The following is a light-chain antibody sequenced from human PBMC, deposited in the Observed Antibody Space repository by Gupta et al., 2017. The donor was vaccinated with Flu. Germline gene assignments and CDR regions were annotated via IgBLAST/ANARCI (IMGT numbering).Light chain of an antibody. J-gene: IGKJ1*01. CDR1: QSVSSY. CDR3: QQRSNWPPWT. Sequence: EIVLTQSPATLSLSPGERATLSCRASQSVSSYLAWYQQTPGQAPRLLIYDASNRATGIPARFSGRGSGTDFTLTISSLEPEDFAVYYWQQRSNWPPWTFGQGTKVEIK. V-gene: IGKV3-11*01. CDR2: DAS.